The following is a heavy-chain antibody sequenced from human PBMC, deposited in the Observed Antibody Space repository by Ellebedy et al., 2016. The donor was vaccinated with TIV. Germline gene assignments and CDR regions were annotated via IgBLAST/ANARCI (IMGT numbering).Heavy chain of an antibody. J-gene: IGHJ3*02. CDR2: ISGSSLTE. V-gene: IGHV3-48*04. CDR1: GFTFSPYS. D-gene: IGHD7-27*01. CDR3: ARDMAWGNERINDAFDI. Sequence: GGSLRLSCAASGFTFSPYSMNWVRQAPGKGLEWVSYISGSSLTEHYADSVKGRFTISRDNAKNSLYLQMNSLKVEDTAVYYCARDMAWGNERINDAFDIWGQGTMVTVSP.